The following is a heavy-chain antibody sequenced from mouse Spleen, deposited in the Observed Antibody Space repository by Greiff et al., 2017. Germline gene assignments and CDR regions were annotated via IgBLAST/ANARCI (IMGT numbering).Heavy chain of an antibody. D-gene: IGHD1-1*01. J-gene: IGHJ4*01. CDR3: ARNEVATNYWYAMDY. Sequence: QVQLKESGPGLVQPSQSLSITCTVSGFSLTSYGVHWVRQSPGKGLEWLGVIWSGGSTDYNAAFISRLSISKDNSKSQVFFKMNSLQADDTAIYYCARNEVATNYWYAMDYWGQGTSVTVSS. CDR2: IWSGGST. V-gene: IGHV2-2*01. CDR1: GFSLTSYG.